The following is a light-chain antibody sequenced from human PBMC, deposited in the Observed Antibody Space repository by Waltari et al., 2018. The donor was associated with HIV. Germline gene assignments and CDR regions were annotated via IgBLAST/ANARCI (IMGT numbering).Light chain of an antibody. CDR2: DVS. CDR3: NSYTSGSTLV. V-gene: IGLV2-14*03. J-gene: IGLJ1*01. CDR1: HSEIGGYNP. Sequence: QSALPQPASVSGSPGQSITISCTGTHSEIGGYNPVSWYQQHPDKAPPLLIYDVSKRPSGTSNRFSGSKSGNTASLTISRLQTEDEADYYCNSYTSGSTLVFGTGTRVTV.